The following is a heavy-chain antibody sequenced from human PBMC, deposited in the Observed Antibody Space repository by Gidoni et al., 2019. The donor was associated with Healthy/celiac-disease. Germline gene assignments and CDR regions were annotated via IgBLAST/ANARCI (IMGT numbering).Heavy chain of an antibody. CDR1: GYSFTSYW. CDR2: IDPSDSYT. J-gene: IGHJ3*02. Sequence: EVQLVQSGAEVKKPGESLRISCKGSGYSFTSYWISWVRQMPGKGLEWMGRIDPSDSYTNYSPSFQGHVTISADKSISTAYLQWSSLKASDTAMYYCARLHPTYCSSTRCNKAFDIWGQGTMVTVSS. CDR3: ARLHPTYCSSTRCNKAFDI. D-gene: IGHD2-2*02. V-gene: IGHV5-10-1*03.